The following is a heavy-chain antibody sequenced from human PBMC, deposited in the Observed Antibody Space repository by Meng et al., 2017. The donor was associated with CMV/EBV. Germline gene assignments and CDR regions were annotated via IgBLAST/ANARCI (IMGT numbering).Heavy chain of an antibody. Sequence: GESLKISCAASGFTFSSYWMSWVRQAPGKGLEWVANIKQDGSEKYYVDSVKGRFTISRDKAKDSLYLQMNSLSAEDTAVYYCARDHATWFDPWGQGTLVTVSS. D-gene: IGHD2-15*01. V-gene: IGHV3-7*01. J-gene: IGHJ5*02. CDR3: ARDHATWFDP. CDR1: GFTFSSYW. CDR2: IKQDGSEK.